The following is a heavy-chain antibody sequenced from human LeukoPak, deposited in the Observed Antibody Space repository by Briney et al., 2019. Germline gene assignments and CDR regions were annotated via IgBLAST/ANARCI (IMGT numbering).Heavy chain of an antibody. J-gene: IGHJ6*02. D-gene: IGHD6-13*01. CDR1: GYSFTSYW. CDR2: IYPGDSDT. Sequence: GESLQISCKGSGYSFTSYWIGWVRQMPGKGLEWMGIIYPGDSDTRYSPSFQGQVTISADKSISTAYLQWSSLKASDTAMYYCARHQGSSSWYFNYYYYYGMDVWGQGTTVTVSS. CDR3: ARHQGSSSWYFNYYYYYGMDV. V-gene: IGHV5-51*01.